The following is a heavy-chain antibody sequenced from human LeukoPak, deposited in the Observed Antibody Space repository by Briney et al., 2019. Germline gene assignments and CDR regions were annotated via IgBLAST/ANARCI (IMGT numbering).Heavy chain of an antibody. J-gene: IGHJ6*03. CDR3: ARPPRLLGPPDYMDV. Sequence: SETLSLSCAAYGGTFSGYYWTWIRQPPGKGLEWIGEINYSGSTNYNPSLKSRVIISVDTSKHQFSLKLTSMTAADTAVYYCARPPRLLGPPDYMDVWGKGTTVTVSS. CDR1: GGTFSGYY. D-gene: IGHD3-16*01. CDR2: INYSGST. V-gene: IGHV4-34*01.